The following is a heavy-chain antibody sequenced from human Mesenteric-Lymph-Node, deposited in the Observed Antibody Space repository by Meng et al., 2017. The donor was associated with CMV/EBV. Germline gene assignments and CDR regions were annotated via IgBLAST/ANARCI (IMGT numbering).Heavy chain of an antibody. CDR1: GGSISDYF. J-gene: IGHJ4*02. CDR3: ARADSGLDY. D-gene: IGHD3-10*01. CDR2: IYDSGNT. Sequence: SETLSLTCTVSGGSISDYFWSWIRQPPGKGLEWIGYIYDSGNTDYNPSLRGRATISVDTSKNQFSLRLSSVTAADTAMYYCARADSGLDYWGQGTLVTVSS. V-gene: IGHV4-59*01.